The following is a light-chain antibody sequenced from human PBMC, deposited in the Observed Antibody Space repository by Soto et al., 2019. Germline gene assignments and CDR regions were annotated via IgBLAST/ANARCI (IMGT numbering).Light chain of an antibody. V-gene: IGKV3-15*01. CDR3: EQYNTWTPWT. Sequence: EIEMTQSPATLCVSPGERATLSCRASQSVSSNLAWYQQKPGQAPRLLIYGASTRATGIPARFSGSGSGTEFTLTISSLQSEDFAVYYCEQYNTWTPWTFGQGTKVEIK. CDR1: QSVSSN. CDR2: GAS. J-gene: IGKJ1*01.